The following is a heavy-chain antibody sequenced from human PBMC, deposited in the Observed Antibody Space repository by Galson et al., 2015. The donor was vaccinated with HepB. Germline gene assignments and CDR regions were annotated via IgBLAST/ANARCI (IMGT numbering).Heavy chain of an antibody. CDR2: ISTNGATT. CDR1: GFTFSSFT. J-gene: IGHJ4*03. CDR3: ATTNFGNGAYWTFEM. Sequence: SLRLSCAASGFTFSSFTMSWTRQSPRKGLQWVSYISTNGATTSYADSVKGRFTVARDNAKHTVFLQMTSLRDEDTAVYYCATTNFGNGAYWTFEMWGQGTLVIVS. D-gene: IGHD4/OR15-4a*01. V-gene: IGHV3-11*04.